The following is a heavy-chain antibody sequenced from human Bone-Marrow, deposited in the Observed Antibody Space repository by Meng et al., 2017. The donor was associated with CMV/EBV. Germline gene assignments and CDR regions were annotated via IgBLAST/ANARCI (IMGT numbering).Heavy chain of an antibody. J-gene: IGHJ3*02. D-gene: IGHD1/OR15-1a*01. CDR3: AREGTADDAFDI. Sequence: GGSLRLSCAASGFTFSSYSMNWVRQAPGKGLEWVSSISSSGSTIYYADSVKGRFTISRDNAKNSLYLQMNSLRAEDTAVYYCAREGTADDAFDIWGQGTMVTVSS. V-gene: IGHV3-48*04. CDR2: ISSSGSTI. CDR1: GFTFSSYS.